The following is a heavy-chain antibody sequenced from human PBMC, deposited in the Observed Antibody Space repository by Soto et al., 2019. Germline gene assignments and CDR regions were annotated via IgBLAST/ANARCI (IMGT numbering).Heavy chain of an antibody. J-gene: IGHJ5*02. Sequence: QITLKESGPTLVKPTQTLTLTCTFSGFSLSTSGVGVGWIRQPPGKALEWLALIYWDDDKRYSPSLKSRLTNTKDTSKNQMVLTMTNMDPVDTATYYCAHTFYIAGTPQAGPGGNWFDPWGQGTLVTVSS. CDR2: IYWDDDK. CDR1: GFSLSTSGVG. D-gene: IGHD1-20*01. CDR3: AHTFYIAGTPQAGPGGNWFDP. V-gene: IGHV2-5*02.